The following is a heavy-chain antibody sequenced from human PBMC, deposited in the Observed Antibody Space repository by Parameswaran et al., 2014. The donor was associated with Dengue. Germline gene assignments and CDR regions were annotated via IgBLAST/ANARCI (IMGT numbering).Heavy chain of an antibody. V-gene: IGHV3-30*18. D-gene: IGHD3-9*01. J-gene: IGHJ4*02. CDR2: ISYDGSNK. Sequence: WIRQPPGKGLEWVAVISYDGSNKYYADSVKGRFTISRDNSKNTLYLQMNSLRAEDTAVYYCAKDPQDWRGAYYDILTGYFDYWGQGNPGHRLL. CDR3: AKDPQDWRGAYYDILTGYFDY.